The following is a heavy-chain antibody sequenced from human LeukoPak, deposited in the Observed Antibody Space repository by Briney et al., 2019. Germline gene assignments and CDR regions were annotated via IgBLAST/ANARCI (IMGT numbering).Heavy chain of an antibody. D-gene: IGHD2-8*02. J-gene: IGHJ4*02. Sequence: ASVKVSCKASGYTFSNYDMNWVRQAPGQGREWMGMITPSGGISYAQKFQGRVTMTRDMSTNTVYMELSSLRSEDTAVYYCARTHRYWNYPDYWGQGTLVTVSS. CDR1: GYTFSNYD. V-gene: IGHV1-46*01. CDR2: ITPSGGI. CDR3: ARTHRYWNYPDY.